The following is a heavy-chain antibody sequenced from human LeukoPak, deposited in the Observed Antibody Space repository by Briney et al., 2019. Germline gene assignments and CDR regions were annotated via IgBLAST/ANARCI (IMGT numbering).Heavy chain of an antibody. D-gene: IGHD3-10*01. Sequence: GGSLRFSCAASGFTFSNAWMSWVRQAPGKGLEWVGRIKSKTDGGTTDYAAPVKGRFTISRDDSKNTLYLQVNSLKTEDTAVYYCTTDYKGDVGGGVDIWGQGTMVTVSS. CDR1: GFTFSNAW. CDR2: IKSKTDGGTT. CDR3: TTDYKGDVGGGVDI. J-gene: IGHJ3*02. V-gene: IGHV3-15*01.